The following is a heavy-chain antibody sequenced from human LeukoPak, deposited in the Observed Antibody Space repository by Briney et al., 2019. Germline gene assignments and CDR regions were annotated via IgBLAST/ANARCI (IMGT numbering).Heavy chain of an antibody. CDR2: IYNSANT. D-gene: IGHD5-12*01. CDR1: GDSISSRSYC. V-gene: IGHV4-39*01. CDR3: ARHSRSAYTGYENAFDI. Sequence: PSETLSLTCTVSGDSISSRSYCWAWLRQPPGKGLEWIGNIYNSANTHYNPSLNTRITMSVDTSKNQFSLKLNSVTAADTGIYYCARHSRSAYTGYENAFDIWGQGTMVTVSS. J-gene: IGHJ3*02.